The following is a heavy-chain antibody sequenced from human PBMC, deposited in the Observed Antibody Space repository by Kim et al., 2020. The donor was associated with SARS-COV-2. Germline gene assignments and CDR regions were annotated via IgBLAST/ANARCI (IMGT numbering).Heavy chain of an antibody. CDR3: AKDGLPSLWFGESTFDY. Sequence: GGSLRLSCAASGFTFSSYAMSWVRQAPGKGLEWVSAISGSGGSTYYADSVKGRFTISRDNSKNTLYLQMNSLRAEDTAVYYCAKDGLPSLWFGESTFDYWGQGTLVTVSS. J-gene: IGHJ4*02. D-gene: IGHD3-10*01. CDR1: GFTFSSYA. CDR2: ISGSGGST. V-gene: IGHV3-23*01.